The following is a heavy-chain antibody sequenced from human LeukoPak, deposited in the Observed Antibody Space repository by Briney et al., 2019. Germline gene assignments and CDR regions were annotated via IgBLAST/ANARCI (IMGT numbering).Heavy chain of an antibody. CDR3: ARVRYYYDSSGYSGTFDY. CDR2: VYYSGST. CDR1: GGSISSSTYF. V-gene: IGHV4-39*07. Sequence: SETLSLTCSVSGGSISSSTYFWGWIRQPPGKGLEWIGSVYYSGSTYYNPSLKSRVTISVDTSKNQFSLKLSSVTAADTAVYYCARVRYYYDSSGYSGTFDYWGRGTLVTVSS. D-gene: IGHD3-22*01. J-gene: IGHJ4*02.